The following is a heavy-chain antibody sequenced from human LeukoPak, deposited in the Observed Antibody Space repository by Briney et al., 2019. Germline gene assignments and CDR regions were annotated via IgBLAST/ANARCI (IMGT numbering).Heavy chain of an antibody. CDR2: ISYSGTT. J-gene: IGHJ4*01. Sequence: SETLSLTCTVSGGSISTSSYCWGWTRQPPGKGLEWIGSISYSGTTYYNPSLKSRVTISVDTSNNQFSLRLTSVTAADTAVYFCARHPSSAWHADYWGHGTLVTVSS. CDR3: ARHPSSAWHADY. V-gene: IGHV4-39*01. D-gene: IGHD6-25*01. CDR1: GGSISTSSYC.